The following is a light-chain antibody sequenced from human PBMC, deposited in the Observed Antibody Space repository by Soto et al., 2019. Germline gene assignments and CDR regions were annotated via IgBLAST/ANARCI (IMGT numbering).Light chain of an antibody. V-gene: IGKV1-5*03. J-gene: IGKJ1*01. CDR3: QQYNEYSWT. CDR1: QSISAL. CDR2: KAS. Sequence: DIEMTQSPSTLSASVGDRVDITCRASQSISALLAWYQQKPGKAPRLLIYKASTLEIGVPSRFSGSGSGTEFTLTISSLQPDDVATYYCQQYNEYSWTFGQGTKVDIK.